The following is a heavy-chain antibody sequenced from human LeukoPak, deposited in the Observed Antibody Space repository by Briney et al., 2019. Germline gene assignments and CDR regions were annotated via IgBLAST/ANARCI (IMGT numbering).Heavy chain of an antibody. J-gene: IGHJ4*02. D-gene: IGHD3-3*01. CDR3: ATGEISAFGVVSEYYFDY. Sequence: ASVKVSCKASGGTFSSYAISWVRQAPGQGLEWMGGIIPIFGTANYAQKFQGRVTITTDESTSTAYMELSSLRSEDTAVYYCATGEISAFGVVSEYYFDYWGQGTLVTVSS. CDR2: IIPIFGTA. CDR1: GGTFSSYA. V-gene: IGHV1-69*05.